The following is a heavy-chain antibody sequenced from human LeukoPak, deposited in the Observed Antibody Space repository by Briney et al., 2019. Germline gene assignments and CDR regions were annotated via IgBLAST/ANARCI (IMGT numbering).Heavy chain of an antibody. CDR1: XFSXSTSXXG. CDR2: IYWDDDK. Sequence: SGPTLVNPTQTLTLTCTFSXFSXSTSXXGXXXXXXXXXXXXXXXXLIYWDDDKRYSPSLKSRLTITKDTSKNQVVLTMTNMDPVDTAAYYCAHRRINYYGSGAFDYWGQGTLVTVSS. J-gene: IGHJ4*02. CDR3: AHRRINYYGSGAFDY. V-gene: IGHV2-5*02. D-gene: IGHD3-10*01.